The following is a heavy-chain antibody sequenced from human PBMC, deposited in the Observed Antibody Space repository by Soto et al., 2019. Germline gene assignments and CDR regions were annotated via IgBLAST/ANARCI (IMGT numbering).Heavy chain of an antibody. D-gene: IGHD1-7*01. V-gene: IGHV3-30*04. CDR1: GFTFSDYP. CDR3: ARATGTTRGDNWFDP. J-gene: IGHJ5*02. Sequence: GGSLRLSCAASGFTFSDYPMHWVRQAPGKGLEWVAVISYDGRVKYYVDSVKGRFTISRDDSKNTLYLQMNSLRVDDTAVYYCARATGTTRGDNWFDPWGQGTLVTVSS. CDR2: ISYDGRVK.